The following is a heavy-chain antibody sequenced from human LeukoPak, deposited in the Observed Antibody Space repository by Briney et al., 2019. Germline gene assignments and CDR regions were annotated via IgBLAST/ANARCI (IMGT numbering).Heavy chain of an antibody. J-gene: IGHJ6*03. Sequence: SETLSLTCAVSGYSISSGFYWGWIRQPPGKGLEWIGSVYHGGNTYSTFYNPSFESRVTMSEDTSKNQFSLKLTSVTDADTAVYYCARGGYTYGWYYMDVWGRGTTVTVSS. CDR1: GYSISSGFY. CDR2: VYHGGNT. D-gene: IGHD5-18*01. CDR3: ARGGYTYGWYYMDV. V-gene: IGHV4-38-2*01.